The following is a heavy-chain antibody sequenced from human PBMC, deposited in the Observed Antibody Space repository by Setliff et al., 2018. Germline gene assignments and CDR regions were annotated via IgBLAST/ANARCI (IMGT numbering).Heavy chain of an antibody. D-gene: IGHD6-13*01. J-gene: IGHJ4*02. CDR2: IHTSGT. CDR1: GGSISSYY. Sequence: PSETLSLTCSVSGGSISSYYWSWIRQPPGKGLEWIGNIHTSGTNYNPSLKSRVTISVDTSKNLISLSLRSVIDADTAVFYCARGRGYSSTWYALLYFDCWGQGTLVTVSS. CDR3: ARGRGYSSTWYALLYFDC. V-gene: IGHV4-4*08.